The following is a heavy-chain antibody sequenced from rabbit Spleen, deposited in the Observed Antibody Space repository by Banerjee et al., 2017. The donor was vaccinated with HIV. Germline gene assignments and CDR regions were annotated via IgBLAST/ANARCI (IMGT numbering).Heavy chain of an antibody. CDR1: GFTLSNYL. CDR3: ARDAGTYDYIDVYFNL. V-gene: IGHV1S45*01. Sequence: QPQLEESGGGQVKPGGTLTLSCNASGFTLSNYLIWWVRPAPGKGLEWIGCIYTGNGKTYYASWAKGRFTISKSSSTTVTLQMTSLTAADTATYFCARDAGTYDYIDVYFNLWGQGTLVTVS. J-gene: IGHJ4*01. D-gene: IGHD4-2*01. CDR2: IYTGNGKT.